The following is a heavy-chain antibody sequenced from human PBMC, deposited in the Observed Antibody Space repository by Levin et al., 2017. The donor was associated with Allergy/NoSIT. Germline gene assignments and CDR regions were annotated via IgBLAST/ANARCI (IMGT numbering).Heavy chain of an antibody. CDR3: ARDFNYFFDS. D-gene: IGHD5-24*01. CDR1: GFTFSSYA. V-gene: IGHV3-30-3*01. Sequence: GGSLRLSCAASGFTFSSYAMHWVRQAPGKGLEWVAIISYEGSNKYYADSVKGRFTISRDNSKNTLYLQMNSLRAEDTAVYYSARDFNYFFDSWGQGTLVTVSS. J-gene: IGHJ4*02. CDR2: ISYEGSNK.